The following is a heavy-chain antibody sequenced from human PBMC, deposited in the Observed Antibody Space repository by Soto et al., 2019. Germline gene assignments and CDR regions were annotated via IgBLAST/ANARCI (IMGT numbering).Heavy chain of an antibody. CDR1: GGSISSPNFY. CDR3: AHSKVVVVAATHNWFDP. Sequence: PSETLSLTCTVSGGSISSPNFYWSWIRQPPGKALEWLALIYWDDDKRYSPSLKSRLTITKDTSKNQVVLTMTNMDPVDTATYYCAHSKVVVVAATHNWFDPWGQGTLVTSPQ. V-gene: IGHV2-5*08. J-gene: IGHJ5*02. D-gene: IGHD2-15*01. CDR2: IYWDDDK.